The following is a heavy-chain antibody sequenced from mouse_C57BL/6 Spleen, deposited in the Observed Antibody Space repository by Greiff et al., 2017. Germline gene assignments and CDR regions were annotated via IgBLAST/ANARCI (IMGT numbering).Heavy chain of an antibody. V-gene: IGHV5-17*01. D-gene: IGHD2-1*01. J-gene: IGHJ3*01. Sequence: EVQVVESGGGLVKPGGSLKLSCAASGFTFSDYGMHWVRQAPEKGLEWVAYISSGSSTFYYADTVKGRFTISRANAKNTLVLQMTSLRSEDTAMYYCARPGSYYGNHVWFAYWGQGTLVTVSA. CDR3: ARPGSYYGNHVWFAY. CDR2: ISSGSSTF. CDR1: GFTFSDYG.